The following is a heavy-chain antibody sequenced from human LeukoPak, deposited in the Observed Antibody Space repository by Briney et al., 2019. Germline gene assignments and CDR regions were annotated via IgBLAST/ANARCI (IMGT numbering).Heavy chain of an antibody. V-gene: IGHV3-21*01. CDR1: GFTFSSYS. D-gene: IGHD1-26*01. CDR3: ARGELLDY. Sequence: PGGSLRLSCAASGFTFSSYSMNWVCQAPGKGLEWVSSISSSSYIYYADSVKGRFTISRDNAKNTLYLQMNSLRAEDTAVYYCARGELLDYWGQGTLVTVSS. J-gene: IGHJ4*02. CDR2: ISSSSYI.